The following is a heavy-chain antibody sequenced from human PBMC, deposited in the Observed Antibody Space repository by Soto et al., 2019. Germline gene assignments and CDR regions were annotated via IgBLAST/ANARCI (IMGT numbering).Heavy chain of an antibody. CDR2: ISSSSSYI. D-gene: IGHD3-16*01. J-gene: IGHJ3*02. V-gene: IGHV3-21*01. CDR3: ATVHPGGVVLDAFDI. Sequence: PGGSLRLSCAASGFTFSSYSINWVRQAPGKGLEWVSSISSSSSYIFHADSVKGRFTISRDNAKNSLYLQMNSLRAEDTAVYYCATVHPGGVVLDAFDIWGQGTMVTVSS. CDR1: GFTFSSYS.